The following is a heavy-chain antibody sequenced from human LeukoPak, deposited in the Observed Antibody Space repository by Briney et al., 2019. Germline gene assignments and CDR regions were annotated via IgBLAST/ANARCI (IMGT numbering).Heavy chain of an antibody. Sequence: SETLSLTCTVSGGSISSSSYYWGWIRQPPGKGLEWIGSIYYSGSTYYNPSLKSRVTISVDTSKNQFSLRLNSVTAADTAVYYCARGPQYYYDSSGYYGHWGQGTLVTVSS. D-gene: IGHD3-22*01. CDR2: IYYSGST. CDR3: ARGPQYYYDSSGYYGH. CDR1: GGSISSSSYY. V-gene: IGHV4-39*01. J-gene: IGHJ4*02.